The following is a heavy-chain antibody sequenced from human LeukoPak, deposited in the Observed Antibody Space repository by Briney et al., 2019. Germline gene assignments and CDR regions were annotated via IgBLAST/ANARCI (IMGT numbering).Heavy chain of an antibody. CDR3: ARVGYYRLDY. V-gene: IGHV4-34*01. CDR1: GGSFSDYS. Sequence: PSETLSLTCAVSGGSFSDYSWSWIRQPPGKGLKWIGEINHSGSANYNPSLKSRITISVDTSKNQFSLKLNSMTAADTAVYYCARVGYYRLDYWGQGILVTVSS. D-gene: IGHD3-22*01. J-gene: IGHJ4*02. CDR2: INHSGSA.